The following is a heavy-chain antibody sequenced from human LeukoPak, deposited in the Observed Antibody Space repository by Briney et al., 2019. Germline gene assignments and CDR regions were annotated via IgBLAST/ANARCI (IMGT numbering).Heavy chain of an antibody. D-gene: IGHD6-6*01. Sequence: SETLSLTCTVSSGSISSYSWSWIRQPAGKGLEWIGRIYTSGSTNYNPSLKSRVPMSVDTAKNQFSLKLSSVTAADTAVYYCARGSSSSPNDYYYRDVWGKGTTVTVSS. V-gene: IGHV4-4*07. CDR3: ARGSSSSPNDYYYRDV. J-gene: IGHJ6*03. CDR1: SGSISSYS. CDR2: IYTSGST.